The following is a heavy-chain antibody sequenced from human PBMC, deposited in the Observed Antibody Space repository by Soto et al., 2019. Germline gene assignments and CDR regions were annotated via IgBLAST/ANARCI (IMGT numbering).Heavy chain of an antibody. V-gene: IGHV1-69*06. J-gene: IGHJ4*02. Sequence: QVQLVQSGAEVKKPGSSVKVSCKASGGTFSSYAISWVRQAPGQGLEWMGGIIPIFGTANYAQKFQGRVTITADKSTSTADMELSSLRSEDTAVYYWARETNILTGYSIFDYWGQGTLVTVSS. CDR2: IIPIFGTA. CDR1: GGTFSSYA. CDR3: ARETNILTGYSIFDY. D-gene: IGHD3-9*01.